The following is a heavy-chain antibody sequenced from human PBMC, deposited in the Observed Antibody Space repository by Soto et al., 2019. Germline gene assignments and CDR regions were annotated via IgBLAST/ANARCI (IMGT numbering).Heavy chain of an antibody. V-gene: IGHV1-18*01. CDR3: ARVVYSSSLDGSYYYYMDV. CDR1: GYTFTSYG. Sequence: ASVKVSCKASGYTFTSYGISWVRQAPGQGLEWMGWISAYNGNTNYAQKLQGRVTMTTDTSTSTAYMELRSLRSDDTAAYYCARVVYSSSLDGSYYYYMDVWGKGTTVTVSS. J-gene: IGHJ6*03. CDR2: ISAYNGNT. D-gene: IGHD6-6*01.